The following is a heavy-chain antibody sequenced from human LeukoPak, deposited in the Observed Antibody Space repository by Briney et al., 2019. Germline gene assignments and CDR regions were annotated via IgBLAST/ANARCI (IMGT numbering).Heavy chain of an antibody. CDR3: TRDYDFWSGAPGY. Sequence: GGSLRLSCVASGFTVSSNYMSWVRQAPGKGLEWVGFIRSKAYGGTTEYAASVKGRFTISRDDSKSIAYLQMNSLKTEDTAVYYCTRDYDFWSGAPGYWGQGTLVTVSS. D-gene: IGHD3-3*01. J-gene: IGHJ4*02. CDR1: GFTVSSNY. CDR2: IRSKAYGGTT. V-gene: IGHV3-49*04.